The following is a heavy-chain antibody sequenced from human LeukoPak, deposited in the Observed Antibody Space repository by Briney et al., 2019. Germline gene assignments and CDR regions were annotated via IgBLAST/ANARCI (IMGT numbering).Heavy chain of an antibody. CDR3: AKVGDYYDSSGYDNL. D-gene: IGHD3-22*01. CDR2: IRYDGSNK. Sequence: PGGSLRLSCAASGFTFRGYGMRWVRQAPGKGLEWVAFIRYDGSNKDYADSVKGRFTISRDNSKDTLYLQMNSLRPEDTAVYYCAKVGDYYDSSGYDNLWGQGTLVTVSS. V-gene: IGHV3-30*02. J-gene: IGHJ5*02. CDR1: GFTFRGYG.